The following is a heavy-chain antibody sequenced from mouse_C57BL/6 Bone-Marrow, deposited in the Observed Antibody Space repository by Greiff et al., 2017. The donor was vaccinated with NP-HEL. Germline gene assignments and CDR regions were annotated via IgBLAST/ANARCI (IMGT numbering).Heavy chain of an antibody. CDR2: IFPGSGST. D-gene: IGHD1-1*01. CDR1: GYTFTDYY. CDR3: ARDADYYGSLQFFDV. Sequence: VQLQQSGPELVKPGASVKISCKASGYTFTDYYINWVKQRPGQGLEWIGWIFPGSGSTYYNEKFKGKATLTVDKSSSTAYMLLSSLTSEDSAVYFCARDADYYGSLQFFDVWGTGTTVTVSS. V-gene: IGHV1-75*01. J-gene: IGHJ1*03.